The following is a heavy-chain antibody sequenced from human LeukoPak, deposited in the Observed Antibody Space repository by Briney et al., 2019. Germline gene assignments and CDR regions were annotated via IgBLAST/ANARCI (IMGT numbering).Heavy chain of an antibody. CDR2: ISYDGSNK. D-gene: IGHD3-3*01. CDR3: ARSPDFWSGYYPHAPGPVDY. J-gene: IGHJ4*02. CDR1: GFTFSSYA. V-gene: IGHV3-30-3*01. Sequence: GGSLRLSCAASGFTFSSYAMHWVRQAPGKGLEWVAVISYDGSNKYYADSVKGRFTISRDNSKNTLYLQMNSLRAEDTAVYYCARSPDFWSGYYPHAPGPVDYWGQGTLVTVSS.